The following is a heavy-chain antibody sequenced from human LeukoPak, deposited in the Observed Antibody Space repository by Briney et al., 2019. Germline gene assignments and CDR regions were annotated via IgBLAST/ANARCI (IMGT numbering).Heavy chain of an antibody. CDR1: GYSFTSYW. CDR3: AKLRDGRAFGAIDY. Sequence: GEPLKISCKGSGYSFTSYWICWVRQMPGKGLEWVRIIYPGDSATRYSPSFQGQVTISADKALTTACLQWSSLKAADTAMYYCAKLRDGRAFGAIDYWGQGTLVTVSS. J-gene: IGHJ4*02. D-gene: IGHD3-10*01. V-gene: IGHV5-51*01. CDR2: IYPGDSAT.